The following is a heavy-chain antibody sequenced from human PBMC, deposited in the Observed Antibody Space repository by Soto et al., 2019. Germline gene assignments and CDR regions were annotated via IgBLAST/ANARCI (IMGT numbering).Heavy chain of an antibody. J-gene: IGHJ5*02. D-gene: IGHD1-20*01. CDR1: GFSFSSYS. V-gene: IGHV3-21*01. CDR3: ARDEYNGPPDP. CDR2: ISSSSSYI. Sequence: EVQLVESGGGLVKPGGSLRLSCAASGFSFSSYSMNWVRQAPGKGLEWVSSISSSSSYIYYADSVKGRFTISRNNAKNSLYLQMNSLRAEDTAVYYCARDEYNGPPDPWGQGTLVTVSS.